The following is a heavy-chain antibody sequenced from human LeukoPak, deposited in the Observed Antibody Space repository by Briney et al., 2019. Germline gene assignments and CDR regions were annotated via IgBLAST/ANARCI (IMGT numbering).Heavy chain of an antibody. CDR2: ISAYNGNT. CDR3: ARGEALGYCSSTSCYPFDY. V-gene: IGHV1-18*01. D-gene: IGHD2-2*01. CDR1: GYTFTSYG. Sequence: ASVKVSCKASGYTFTSYGISWVRQAPGQGLEWMGWISAYNGNTNYAQKLQGRVTMTTDTSTSTAYMELRSLRSDDTAVYYCARGEALGYCSSTSCYPFDYWGQGTLVTVS. J-gene: IGHJ4*02.